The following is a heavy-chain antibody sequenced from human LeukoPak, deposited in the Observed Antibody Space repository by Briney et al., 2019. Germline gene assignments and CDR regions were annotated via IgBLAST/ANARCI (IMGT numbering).Heavy chain of an antibody. CDR3: ARAAAGLDY. V-gene: IGHV1-46*01. Sequence: ASVKVSCTASGYTFTSYYMHWVRPAPGQGLEWMGIINPSGGSTSYAQKFQGRVTMTRDTSTSTVYMEVSSLRSEDTAVYYCARAAAGLDYWGQGTLVTVSS. CDR1: GYTFTSYY. D-gene: IGHD6-13*01. J-gene: IGHJ4*02. CDR2: INPSGGST.